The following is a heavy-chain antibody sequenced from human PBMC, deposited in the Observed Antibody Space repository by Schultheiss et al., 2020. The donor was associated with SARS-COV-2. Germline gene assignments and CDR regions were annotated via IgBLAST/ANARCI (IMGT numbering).Heavy chain of an antibody. D-gene: IGHD1-26*01. Sequence: GGSLRLSCAASGFTFSDYYMSWIRQAPGKGLEWVSYISSSSSYTNYADSVKGRFTISRDNSKNTLYLQMNSLRAEDTAVYYCAREWEQLGYDYWGQGTLVTVSS. V-gene: IGHV3-11*06. CDR3: AREWEQLGYDY. CDR1: GFTFSDYY. J-gene: IGHJ4*02. CDR2: ISSSSSYT.